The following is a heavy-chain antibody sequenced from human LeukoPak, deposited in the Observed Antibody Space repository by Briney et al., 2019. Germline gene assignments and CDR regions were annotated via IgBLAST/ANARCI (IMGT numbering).Heavy chain of an antibody. CDR3: ARGRFDSSGYYFGYFFDY. Sequence: PSETLSLTCAVYGGSFSGYYWSWIRQPPGKGLEWIGEINHSGGTNYNPSLKSRVTISVDTSKNQFSLKLSSVTAADTAVYYCARGRFDSSGYYFGYFFDYWGQGTLVTVSS. V-gene: IGHV4-34*01. J-gene: IGHJ4*02. D-gene: IGHD3-22*01. CDR2: INHSGGT. CDR1: GGSFSGYY.